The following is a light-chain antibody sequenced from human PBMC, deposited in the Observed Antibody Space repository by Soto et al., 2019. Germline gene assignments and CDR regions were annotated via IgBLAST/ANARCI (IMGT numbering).Light chain of an antibody. CDR3: QQDNSFPPLT. CDR1: QGIRNW. V-gene: IGKV1D-12*01. CDR2: GAS. J-gene: IGKJ4*01. Sequence: DIQMTQSPASVSASVGDRVTITCRASQGIRNWLAWYQQKTGKAPKLLNYGASSLQSGVPSRFSGSGYVTDFTLTISSLQPEDFAAYDCQQDNSFPPLTFGGGTKVEIK.